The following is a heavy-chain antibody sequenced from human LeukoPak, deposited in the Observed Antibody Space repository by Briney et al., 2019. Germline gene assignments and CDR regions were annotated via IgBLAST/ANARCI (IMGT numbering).Heavy chain of an antibody. CDR1: GGSISSSSYY. V-gene: IGHV4-39*01. D-gene: IGHD2-2*01. Sequence: PSETLSLTCTVSGGSISSSSYYWGWIRQPPGKGLEWIGSIYYSGSTYYNPSLKSRVTISVDTSKNQFSLKLSSVTAADTAVYYCARQPSSYCSSTSCFFDYWGQGTLVTVSS. J-gene: IGHJ4*02. CDR3: ARQPSSYCSSTSCFFDY. CDR2: IYYSGST.